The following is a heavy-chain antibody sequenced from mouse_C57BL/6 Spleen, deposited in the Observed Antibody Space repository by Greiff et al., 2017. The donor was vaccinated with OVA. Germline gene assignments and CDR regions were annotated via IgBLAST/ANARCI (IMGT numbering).Heavy chain of an antibody. Sequence: VQLQQPGAELVKPGASVKMSCKASGYTFTSYWITWVKQRPGQGLEWIGDIYPGSGSTNYNEKFKSKATLTVDTSSSTAYMQLSSLTSEDSAVYYCAREKIGLLRFDYWGQGTTLTVSS. CDR2: IYPGSGST. CDR3: AREKIGLLRFDY. V-gene: IGHV1-55*01. J-gene: IGHJ2*01. CDR1: GYTFTSYW. D-gene: IGHD2-3*01.